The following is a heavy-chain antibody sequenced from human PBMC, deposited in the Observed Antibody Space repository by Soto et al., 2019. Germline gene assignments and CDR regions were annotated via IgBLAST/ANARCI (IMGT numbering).Heavy chain of an antibody. D-gene: IGHD1-26*01. Sequence: EVKLVESGGGLVQPGGSLRLSCAASGFTFSSYSMNWVRQAPGTGLEWVSYISSSSSTIYYADSVKGRFTIARDNAKNSLYLQMNSRRDEDTAVYYCARESGSYGRFDPWGQGTLVTVSA. CDR2: ISSSSSTI. V-gene: IGHV3-48*02. J-gene: IGHJ5*02. CDR1: GFTFSSYS. CDR3: ARESGSYGRFDP.